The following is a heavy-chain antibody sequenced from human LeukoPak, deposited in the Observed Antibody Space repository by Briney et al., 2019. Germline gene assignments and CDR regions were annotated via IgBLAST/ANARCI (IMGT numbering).Heavy chain of an antibody. CDR2: IYYSGST. CDR1: GGSISSYY. J-gene: IGHJ4*02. Sequence: SETLSLTCTVSGGSISSYYWSWIRQPPGKGLEWIGYIYYSGSTNYNPSLKSRVTISVDTSKNQFSLQLTSVTAADTALYYCARDQYASGSFDFWGRGTLVTVSS. CDR3: ARDQYASGSFDF. D-gene: IGHD3-10*01. V-gene: IGHV4-59*01.